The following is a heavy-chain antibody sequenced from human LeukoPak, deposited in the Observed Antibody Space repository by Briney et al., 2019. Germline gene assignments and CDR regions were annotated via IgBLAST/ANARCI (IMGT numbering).Heavy chain of an antibody. CDR3: AKRGYYYDSSAYYYFDY. CDR2: ITGTGGTT. Sequence: GGSLRLSCAASGLTFSSYGMSWVRQAPGKGLEWVSTITGTGGTTYYADSVKGRFTISRDNSMDTLYLQMNSLRAEDTAVYYRAKRGYYYDSSAYYYFDYWGQGTLVTVSS. V-gene: IGHV3-23*01. D-gene: IGHD3-22*01. CDR1: GLTFSSYG. J-gene: IGHJ4*02.